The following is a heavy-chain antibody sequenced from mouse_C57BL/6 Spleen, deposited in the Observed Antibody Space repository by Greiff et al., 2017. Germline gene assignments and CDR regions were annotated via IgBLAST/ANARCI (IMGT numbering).Heavy chain of an antibody. CDR3: ARAYGYHWYFDV. CDR2: ISSGSSTI. V-gene: IGHV5-17*01. D-gene: IGHD2-2*01. J-gene: IGHJ1*03. Sequence: EVNVVESGGGLVKPGGSLKLSCAASGFTFSDYGMHWVRQAPEKGLEWVAYISSGSSTIYYADTVKGRFTISRDNAKNTLFLQMTSLRSEDTAMYYCARAYGYHWYFDVWGTGTTVTVSS. CDR1: GFTFSDYG.